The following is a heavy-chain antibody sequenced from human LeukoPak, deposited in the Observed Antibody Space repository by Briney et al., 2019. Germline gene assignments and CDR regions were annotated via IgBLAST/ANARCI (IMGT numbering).Heavy chain of an antibody. Sequence: SETLSLTCTVSVGSLSSFYWSWFRQAAAKGLEWIGRIYSSWRTNYNPSLNSRLTMSVDTSKNQFSLRLRSVPAAETVVYYCARALGWAGFDYWGQGTLVSVSS. CDR3: ARALGWAGFDY. CDR1: VGSLSSFY. J-gene: IGHJ4*02. V-gene: IGHV4-4*07. D-gene: IGHD6-19*01. CDR2: IYSSWRT.